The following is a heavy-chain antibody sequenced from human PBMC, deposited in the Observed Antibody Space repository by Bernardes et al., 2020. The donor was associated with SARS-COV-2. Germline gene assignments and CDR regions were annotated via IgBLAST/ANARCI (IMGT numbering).Heavy chain of an antibody. CDR2: IWYDGSNK. CDR1: GFTFSSYG. V-gene: IGHV3-33*01. CDR3: ARAEDYGDFDAFDI. Sequence: SLRLSCAASGFTFSSYGMHWVRQAPGKGLEWVAVIWYDGSNKYYADSVKGRFTISRDNSKNTLYLQMNSLRAEDTAVYYCARAEDYGDFDAFDIWGQGTMVTVSS. J-gene: IGHJ3*02. D-gene: IGHD4-17*01.